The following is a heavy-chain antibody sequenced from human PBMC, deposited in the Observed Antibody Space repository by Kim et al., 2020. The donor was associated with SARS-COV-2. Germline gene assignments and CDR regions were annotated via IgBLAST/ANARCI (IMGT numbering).Heavy chain of an antibody. CDR3: AKAGGSSGYVDYYFDF. J-gene: IGHJ4*02. Sequence: DSVKGQLTISKDNSKDTLYLQMTALGAADTAVYYCAKAGGSSGYVDYYFDFWGQGTLVTVSS. D-gene: IGHD5-12*01. V-gene: IGHV3-23*01.